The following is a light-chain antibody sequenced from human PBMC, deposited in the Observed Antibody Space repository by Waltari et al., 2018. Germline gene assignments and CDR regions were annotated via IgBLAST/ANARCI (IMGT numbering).Light chain of an antibody. CDR1: QSISSY. CDR3: QQSYSTGGLF. CDR2: AAS. Sequence: DIQMTQSPSSLSASVGDRVTITCRASQSISSYLNWYQQKPGKAPKLLIYAASSLQSGVPSRFSGSGSGTDFTFTISSLQPEDFATYYCQQSYSTGGLFFGGGTKVEIK. V-gene: IGKV1-39*01. J-gene: IGKJ4*01.